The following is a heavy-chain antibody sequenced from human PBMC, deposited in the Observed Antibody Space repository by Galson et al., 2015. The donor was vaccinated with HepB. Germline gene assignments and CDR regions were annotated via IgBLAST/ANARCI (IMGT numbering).Heavy chain of an antibody. CDR2: INSDGSST. J-gene: IGHJ3*02. V-gene: IGHV3-74*01. CDR3: ARVDYDSSGYYQNDAFDI. CDR1: GFTFSSYW. D-gene: IGHD3-22*01. Sequence: SLRLSCAASGFTFSSYWMHWVRQAPGKGLVWVSRINSDGSSTSYADSVKGRFTISRDNAKNTLYLQMNSLRAEDTAVYYCARVDYDSSGYYQNDAFDIWGQGTMVTVSS.